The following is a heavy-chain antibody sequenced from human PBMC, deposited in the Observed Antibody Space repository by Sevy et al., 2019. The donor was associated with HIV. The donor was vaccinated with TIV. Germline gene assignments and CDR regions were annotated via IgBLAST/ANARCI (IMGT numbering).Heavy chain of an antibody. CDR1: GFTFSNYG. J-gene: IGHJ4*02. V-gene: IGHV3-33*01. Sequence: GGSLRLSCAASGFTFSNYGMHWVRQAPGKGLEWVAVIWNDGTDKYYADSVKGRFAISKDNSKNTLFLQMNSLRAEETAVYYCARYGDYGDYEGYWGQRTLVTVSS. CDR2: IWNDGTDK. CDR3: ARYGDYGDYEGY. D-gene: IGHD4-17*01.